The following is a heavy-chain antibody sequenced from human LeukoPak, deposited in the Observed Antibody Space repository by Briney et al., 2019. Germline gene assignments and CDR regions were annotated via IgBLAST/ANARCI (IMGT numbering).Heavy chain of an antibody. CDR3: ARRSYGSGIFAFDI. J-gene: IGHJ3*02. Sequence: GESLKISCKGSGSIFTSYWIGWVRPLPGKGLEWMGIIYPGDSDTRYSPSFQGQVTISADKSISTAYLQWSSLKASDTAMYYCARRSYGSGIFAFDIWGQGTMVTVSS. V-gene: IGHV5-51*01. D-gene: IGHD3-10*01. CDR1: GSIFTSYW. CDR2: IYPGDSDT.